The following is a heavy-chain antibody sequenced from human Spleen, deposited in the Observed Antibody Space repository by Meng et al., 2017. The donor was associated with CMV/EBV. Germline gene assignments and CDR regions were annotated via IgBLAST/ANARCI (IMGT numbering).Heavy chain of an antibody. D-gene: IGHD2-2*01. CDR1: GYY. CDR2: INPNSGGT. CDR3: ARESSRYCSSTSCYSVPTDY. V-gene: IGHV1-2*02. Sequence: GYYMHWVRKARGQGLEWMGWINPNSGGTNYAQKFQGRVTMTRDTSISTAYMELSRLRSDDTAVYYCARESSRYCSSTSCYSVPTDYWGQGTLVTVSS. J-gene: IGHJ4*02.